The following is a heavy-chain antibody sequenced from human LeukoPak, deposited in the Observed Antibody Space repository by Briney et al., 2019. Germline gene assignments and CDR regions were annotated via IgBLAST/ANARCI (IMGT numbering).Heavy chain of an antibody. CDR1: GYSFTTYW. V-gene: IGHV5-10-1*01. CDR2: IDPSDSFI. D-gene: IGHD3-10*01. CDR3: ARHYYSSGSPFDY. Sequence: GESLKISCKGSGYSFTTYWISWVRQMPGKGLEWMGTIDPSDSFINYSPSFQGHVTISADKSISTAYLQWSSLKASDTAMYFCARHYYSSGSPFDYWGPGTLVTVSS. J-gene: IGHJ4*02.